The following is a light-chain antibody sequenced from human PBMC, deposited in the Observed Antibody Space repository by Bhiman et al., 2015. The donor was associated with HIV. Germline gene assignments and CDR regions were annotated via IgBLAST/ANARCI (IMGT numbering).Light chain of an antibody. J-gene: IGLJ1*01. Sequence: SVLTQPPSVSGAPGQRVTISCTGSSSSIGAGFDVHWYQHVPGTVPKLLIYANDQRPSGIPDRFSGSKSGTSASLAISGLRSEDEGDYYCAAWDDRLSGYVFATGTKVTVL. CDR1: SSSIGAGFD. CDR2: AND. V-gene: IGLV1-40*01. CDR3: AAWDDRLSGYV.